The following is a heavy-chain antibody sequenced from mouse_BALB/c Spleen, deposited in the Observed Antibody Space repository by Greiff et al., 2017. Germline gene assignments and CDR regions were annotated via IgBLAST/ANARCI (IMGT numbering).Heavy chain of an antibody. CDR2: ISNLAYSI. CDR3: ARSTGQGAMDY. D-gene: IGHD2-1*01. V-gene: IGHV5-15*02. Sequence: DVKLVESGGGLVQPGGSRKLSCAASGFTFSDYGMAWVRQAPGKGPEWVAFISNLAYSIYYADTVTGRFTISRENAKNTLYLEMSSLRSEDTAMYYCARSTGQGAMDYWGQGTSVTVSS. J-gene: IGHJ4*01. CDR1: GFTFSDYG.